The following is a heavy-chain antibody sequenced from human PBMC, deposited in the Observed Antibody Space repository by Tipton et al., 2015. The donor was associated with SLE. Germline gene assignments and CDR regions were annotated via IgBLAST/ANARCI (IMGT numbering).Heavy chain of an antibody. Sequence: TLSLTCTVSGGSISSHYWSWIRQPPGKGLEWIGEINHSGSTNYNPSLKSRVTMSVDTSKNQFSLKVNSVTAADTAVYYCARGGVRGSYYVGPYGLDVWGQGTTVTVSS. J-gene: IGHJ6*02. CDR2: INHSGST. D-gene: IGHD1-26*01. V-gene: IGHV4-34*01. CDR3: ARGGVRGSYYVGPYGLDV. CDR1: GGSISSHY.